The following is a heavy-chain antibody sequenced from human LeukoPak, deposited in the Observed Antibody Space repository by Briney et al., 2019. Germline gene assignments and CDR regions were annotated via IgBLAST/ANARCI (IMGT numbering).Heavy chain of an antibody. Sequence: GGSLRLSCAASGFTFSRYSMNWVRQAPGKGLEWVSYISSSSSTIYYADSVKGRFTISRDNAKNSLYLQMNSLRAEDTAVYYCARDPGSSWSYFDYWGQGTLVTVSS. CDR2: ISSSSSTI. D-gene: IGHD6-13*01. V-gene: IGHV3-48*04. CDR1: GFTFSRYS. CDR3: ARDPGSSWSYFDY. J-gene: IGHJ4*02.